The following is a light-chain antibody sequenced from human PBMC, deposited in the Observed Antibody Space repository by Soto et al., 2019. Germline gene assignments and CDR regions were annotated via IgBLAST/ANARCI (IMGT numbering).Light chain of an antibody. V-gene: IGLV1-40*01. CDR3: QSYDSSLSVV. CDR1: SSNIGAGYD. Sequence: QSVLTQPPSVSGAPGQRVTISCTGSSSNIGAGYDVHWYQQLPGTAPKLLIYGNNNRPSGVPDRISGSKSGTSASLAITGLQVEDEADYYCQSYDSSLSVVFGGGTKVTVL. J-gene: IGLJ2*01. CDR2: GNN.